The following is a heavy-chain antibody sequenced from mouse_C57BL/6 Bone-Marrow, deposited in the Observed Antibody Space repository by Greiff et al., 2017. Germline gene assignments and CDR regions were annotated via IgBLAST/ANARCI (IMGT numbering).Heavy chain of an antibody. D-gene: IGHD2-1*01. J-gene: IGHJ4*01. CDR3: ARENLGNYGYAMDY. CDR1: GFTFSDYY. Sequence: EVKLVEPEGGLVQPGSSMKLSCTASGFTFSDYYMAWVRQVPEKGLEWVANINYDGSSTYYLDSLKSRFIISRDNAKNILYLQMSSLKSEDTATYCGARENLGNYGYAMDYWGQGTSVTVSS. V-gene: IGHV5-16*01. CDR2: INYDGSST.